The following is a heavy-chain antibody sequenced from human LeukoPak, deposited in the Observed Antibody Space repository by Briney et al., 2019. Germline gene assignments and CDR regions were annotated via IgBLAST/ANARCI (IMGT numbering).Heavy chain of an antibody. D-gene: IGHD2-21*02. V-gene: IGHV1-8*01. CDR1: GYTFTSYD. Sequence: ASVKVSCKASGYTFTSYDINWVRQATGQGLEWMGWMNPNSGNTGYAQKFQGRVTMTRNTSISTAYMELSSLRSEDTAVYYCAREGAGVTATYFDYWGQGTLVTVSS. J-gene: IGHJ4*02. CDR3: AREGAGVTATYFDY. CDR2: MNPNSGNT.